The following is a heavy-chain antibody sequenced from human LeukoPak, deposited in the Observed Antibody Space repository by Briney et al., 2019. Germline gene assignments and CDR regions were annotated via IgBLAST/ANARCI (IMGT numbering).Heavy chain of an antibody. V-gene: IGHV4-34*01. CDR1: GGSFSGYY. CDR3: ARGRGIVVVTAIISKYYFDY. J-gene: IGHJ4*02. D-gene: IGHD2-21*02. CDR2: ITHSGST. Sequence: SDTLSLTCAVHGGSFSGYYWSWIRQPPGRRLQWIGEITHSGSTCYNPCLKSRLTISVDRSKNQFSLKLSSVTAADTAVYYCARGRGIVVVTAIISKYYFDYWGQGTLVTVSS.